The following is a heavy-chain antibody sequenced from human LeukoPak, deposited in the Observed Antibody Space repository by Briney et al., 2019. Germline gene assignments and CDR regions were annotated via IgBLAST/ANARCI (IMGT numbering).Heavy chain of an antibody. CDR1: GFDFNNYN. D-gene: IGHD3-9*01. CDR2: ITSSGTYI. Sequence: GGSLGLSCAASGFDFNNYNMNWVRQAPGKGLEWVSSITSSGTYIYYADSVKGRFTISRDNAKNSLYLQMNSLRAEDTAVYYCARDGYDILTGYSYYYYYMDVWGKGTTVTVSS. J-gene: IGHJ6*03. CDR3: ARDGYDILTGYSYYYYYMDV. V-gene: IGHV3-21*01.